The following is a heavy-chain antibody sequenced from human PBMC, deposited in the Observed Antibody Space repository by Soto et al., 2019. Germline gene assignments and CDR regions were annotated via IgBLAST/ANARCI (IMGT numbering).Heavy chain of an antibody. CDR3: ARDLYCGGSCIETFDI. CDR2: IYSGGNT. Sequence: PGGSLRLSCAVSGFTVSSNYMSWVRQAPGKGLEWVSVIYSGGNTYYADSVRGRFTISRDNSKNTLYLQMNSLRAEDTAVYYCARDLYCGGSCIETFDIWGQGTMVTVSS. V-gene: IGHV3-53*01. J-gene: IGHJ3*02. CDR1: GFTVSSNY. D-gene: IGHD2-21*01.